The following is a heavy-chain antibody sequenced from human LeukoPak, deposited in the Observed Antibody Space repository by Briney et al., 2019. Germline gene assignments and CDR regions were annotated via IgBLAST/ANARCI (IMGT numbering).Heavy chain of an antibody. D-gene: IGHD1-26*01. CDR3: SGGGADYSFDV. Sequence: GGSLRLSCAASGFTFSSYWMNWVRQPPGKGLEWVANIKHDGSAKLYVDSVKGRFTTSRDSAKNSLYLQMNGLRAEDTAVYFCSGGGADYSFDVWGHGTMVTVSS. CDR1: GFTFSSYW. V-gene: IGHV3-7*01. J-gene: IGHJ3*01. CDR2: IKHDGSAK.